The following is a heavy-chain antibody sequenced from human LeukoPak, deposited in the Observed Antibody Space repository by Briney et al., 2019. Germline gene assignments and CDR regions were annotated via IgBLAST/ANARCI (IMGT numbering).Heavy chain of an antibody. D-gene: IGHD2/OR15-2a*01. CDR2: VSDTGIT. CDR3: ARNRFQLSGAYWFDP. Sequence: SETLSLTCSVSGGSMKNSFWSWIRQPPGKGLEWIGYVSDTGITNSNPSPKSRVTFSIDTSKDQFYLKLRSVTAAGTALYFCARNRFQLSGAYWFDPWGRGTLVTVSP. CDR1: GGSMKNSF. V-gene: IGHV4-59*01. J-gene: IGHJ5*02.